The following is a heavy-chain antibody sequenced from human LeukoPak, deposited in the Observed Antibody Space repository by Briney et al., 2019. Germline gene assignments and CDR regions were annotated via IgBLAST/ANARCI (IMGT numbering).Heavy chain of an antibody. V-gene: IGHV3-48*03. D-gene: IGHD6-6*01. CDR1: EFTFTSYE. CDR2: ISSSGNTI. Sequence: GGSLRLSCAASEFTFTSYELNWVRQAPGKGLEWVSYISSSGNTISYADSVKGRFTISRDNAKNSLYLQVISLGAEDTAVYYCARGPSIAARYDAFDIWGQGTMVTVSS. J-gene: IGHJ3*02. CDR3: ARGPSIAARYDAFDI.